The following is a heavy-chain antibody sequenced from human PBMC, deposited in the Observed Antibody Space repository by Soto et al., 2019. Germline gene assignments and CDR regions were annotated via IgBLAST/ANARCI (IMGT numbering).Heavy chain of an antibody. V-gene: IGHV4-39*07. CDR2: IYYSGST. Sequence: SETLSLTCTVSGGSISSSSYYWGWIRQPPGKGLEWIGSIYYSGSTYYNPSLKSRVTISVDTSKNQFSLKLTSVTAADTAVYYCARERAYGDHAGYYYGMDVWGQGTTVTVSS. CDR3: ARERAYGDHAGYYYGMDV. D-gene: IGHD4-17*01. J-gene: IGHJ6*02. CDR1: GGSISSSSYY.